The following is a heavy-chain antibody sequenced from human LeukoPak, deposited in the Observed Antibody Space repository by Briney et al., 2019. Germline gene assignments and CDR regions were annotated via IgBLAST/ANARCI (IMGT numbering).Heavy chain of an antibody. CDR1: GFTFSDYY. J-gene: IGHJ4*02. V-gene: IGHV3-11*04. CDR2: ISSSGITI. CDR3: ATSSSWPPGWDY. D-gene: IGHD6-13*01. Sequence: PGGSLRLSCAASGFTFSDYYMTWIRQAPGKGLEWVSYISSSGITIFHADSVKGRITISRDNAETSLFLQMDSLRAEDTGVYYCATSSSWPPGWDYWGQGTLVTVSS.